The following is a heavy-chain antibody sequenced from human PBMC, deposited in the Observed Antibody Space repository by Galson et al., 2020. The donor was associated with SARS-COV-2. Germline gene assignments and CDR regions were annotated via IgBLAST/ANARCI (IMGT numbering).Heavy chain of an antibody. CDR3: AKDGGVHYFDS. Sequence: GESLKISCAASGFTVSSNLMSWVRQAPGKGLEWVSIIYSGGTTYYADSGKGRFTISRDNSKNTLYLQMNSLRAEDTAVYYCAKDGGVHYFDSWGQGTLVTVSS. CDR1: GFTVSSNL. CDR2: IYSGGTT. J-gene: IGHJ4*02. D-gene: IGHD2-8*02. V-gene: IGHV3-53*01.